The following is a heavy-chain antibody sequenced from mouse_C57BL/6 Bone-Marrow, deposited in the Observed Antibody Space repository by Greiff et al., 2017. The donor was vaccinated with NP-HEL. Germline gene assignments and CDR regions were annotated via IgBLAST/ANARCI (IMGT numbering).Heavy chain of an antibody. J-gene: IGHJ2*01. D-gene: IGHD2-3*01. CDR3: TRHGWFSFDY. CDR1: GFTFSSYG. V-gene: IGHV5-6*01. CDR2: ISSGGSYT. Sequence: EVKLVESGGDLVKPGGSLKLSCAASGFTFSSYGMSWVRQTPDKRLEWVATISSGGSYTYYPDSVKGRFTISRDNAKNTLYLQMSSLKSEDTAMYYCTRHGWFSFDYWGQGTTLTVSS.